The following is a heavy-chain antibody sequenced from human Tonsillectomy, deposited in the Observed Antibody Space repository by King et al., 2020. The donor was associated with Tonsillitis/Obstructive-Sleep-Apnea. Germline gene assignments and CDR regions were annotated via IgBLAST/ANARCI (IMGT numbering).Heavy chain of an antibody. Sequence: VQLVESGGGLAQPGGSLRLSCAASGFTFSDHYMDWVRQAPGKGLEWVGRTRNKASSYHTEYAASVKGRFTISRDDSKNSLYLQVNTLRTDDTAVYYCARVSGSYYLDYWGQGTLVTVSS. CDR3: ARVSGSYYLDY. CDR1: GFTFSDHY. J-gene: IGHJ4*02. CDR2: TRNKASSYHT. D-gene: IGHD1-26*01. V-gene: IGHV3-72*01.